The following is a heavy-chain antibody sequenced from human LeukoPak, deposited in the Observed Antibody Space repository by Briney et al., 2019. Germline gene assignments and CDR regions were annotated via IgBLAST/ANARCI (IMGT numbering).Heavy chain of an antibody. CDR3: ARLPKYSRPLDY. Sequence: ASVKVSCKASAYTFTSYDINWVRQATGQGLEWMGWMNPNSGNTAYAQKFQGRVTMSRDTSISTAYMELSSLRSEDTAVYYCARLPKYSRPLDYWGQGTLVTVSS. CDR2: MNPNSGNT. CDR1: AYTFTSYD. D-gene: IGHD6-6*01. J-gene: IGHJ4*02. V-gene: IGHV1-8*01.